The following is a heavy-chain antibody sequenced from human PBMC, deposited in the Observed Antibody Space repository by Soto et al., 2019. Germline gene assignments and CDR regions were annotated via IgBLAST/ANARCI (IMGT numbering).Heavy chain of an antibody. CDR3: ARATGMAPFDY. CDR2: IYHSGST. J-gene: IGHJ4*02. D-gene: IGHD5-18*01. V-gene: IGHV4-4*02. CDR1: GGAISSSNW. Sequence: QVQLQESGPGLVKPSGTLSLTCAVSGGAISSSNWWSWVRQPPGKGLEWIGEIYHSGSTNYNPSRRSRVTLSVDKSKNQFSLKVSSETAADTAVYYCARATGMAPFDYWGQGTLVTVSS.